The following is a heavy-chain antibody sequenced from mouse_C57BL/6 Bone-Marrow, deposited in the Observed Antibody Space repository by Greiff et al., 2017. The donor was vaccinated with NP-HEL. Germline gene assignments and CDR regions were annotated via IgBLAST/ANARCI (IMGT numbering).Heavy chain of an antibody. D-gene: IGHD2-5*01. Sequence: QVQLQQSGPELVKPGASVKISCKASGYTFTDYYINWVKQRPGQGLEWIGWIFPGSGSTYYNEQFKGKATLTVDKSSSTAYMLLSSLTSEDSAVYFGARGTYYSNLAWFAYWGQGTLVTVSA. V-gene: IGHV1-75*01. CDR1: GYTFTDYY. J-gene: IGHJ3*01. CDR2: IFPGSGST. CDR3: ARGTYYSNLAWFAY.